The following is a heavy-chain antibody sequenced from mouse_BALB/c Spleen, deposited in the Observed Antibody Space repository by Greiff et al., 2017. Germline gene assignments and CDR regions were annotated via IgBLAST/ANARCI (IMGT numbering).Heavy chain of an antibody. J-gene: IGHJ4*01. V-gene: IGHV1-9*01. Sequence: QVQLKQSGAELMKPGASVKISCTATGYTFSSYWIEWVTQRPGHGLEWIGVILPGSGSTNYNEKFKGKATFTADTSSNTTYMQLSNLTSEDSAVYYCASSLGVSSMDYWGQGTSVTVSS. D-gene: IGHD1-1*01. CDR1: GYTFSSYW. CDR2: ILPGSGST. CDR3: ASSLGVSSMDY.